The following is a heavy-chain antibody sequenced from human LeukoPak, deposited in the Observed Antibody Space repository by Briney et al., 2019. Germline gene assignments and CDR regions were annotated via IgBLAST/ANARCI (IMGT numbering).Heavy chain of an antibody. CDR1: GGSISSYY. J-gene: IGHJ6*02. CDR3: ARDVIAAAGYYYYGMDV. Sequence: SETLSLTCTVSGGSISSYYWSWIRQPPGKGLEWIGYIYYSGSTNYNPSLKSRVTISVDTSKNQFSLKLSSVTAADTAVYYCARDVIAAAGYYYYGMDVWGQGTTVTVSS. D-gene: IGHD6-13*01. V-gene: IGHV4-59*01. CDR2: IYYSGST.